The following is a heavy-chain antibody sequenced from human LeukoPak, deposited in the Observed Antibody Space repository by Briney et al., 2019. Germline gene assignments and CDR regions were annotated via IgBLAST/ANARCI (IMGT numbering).Heavy chain of an antibody. CDR2: ISSSGSTI. CDR1: GFTFSSHS. J-gene: IGHJ4*02. Sequence: GGSLRLSCAASGFTFSSHSMNWVRQAPGKGLEWVSYISSSGSTIYYADSVKGRFTISRDNAKNSLYLQMNSLRAEDTAVYYCASEVQLVGLDYWGQGTLVTVSS. D-gene: IGHD6-6*01. CDR3: ASEVQLVGLDY. V-gene: IGHV3-48*04.